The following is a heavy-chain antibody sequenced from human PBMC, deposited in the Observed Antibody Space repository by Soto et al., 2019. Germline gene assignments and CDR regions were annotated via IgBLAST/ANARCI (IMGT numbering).Heavy chain of an antibody. V-gene: IGHV1-46*01. D-gene: IGHD6-19*01. CDR2: INPSGGST. Sequence: QVQLVQSGAEVKKPGASVKVSCKASGYTFTSYYMHWVRQAPGQGLEWMGIINPSGGSTSYAQKCQGRVTMTRDTSTSTVYMELSSLRSEDTAVYYCAGALKGASGDSSGWYWLDYWGQGTLVTVSS. J-gene: IGHJ4*02. CDR3: AGALKGASGDSSGWYWLDY. CDR1: GYTFTSYY.